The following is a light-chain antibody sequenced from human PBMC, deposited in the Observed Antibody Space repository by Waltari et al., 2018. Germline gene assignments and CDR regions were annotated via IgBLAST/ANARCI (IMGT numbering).Light chain of an antibody. CDR3: QQYNDWPLT. J-gene: IGKJ4*01. CDR1: RSVSSN. CDR2: GAS. Sequence: EIVMTQSPVTLSVSPGERANLSCRASRSVSSNLALYHQKPGQAPRLLISGASTRAPGIPARFSGSGSGTEFTLTINSLQSEDFAVYYCQQYNDWPLTFGGGTKVEIK. V-gene: IGKV3-15*01.